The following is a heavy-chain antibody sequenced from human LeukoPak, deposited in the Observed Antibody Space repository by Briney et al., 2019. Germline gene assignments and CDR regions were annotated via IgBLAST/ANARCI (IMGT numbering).Heavy chain of an antibody. V-gene: IGHV3-66*01. CDR2: IYSGGST. J-gene: IGHJ4*02. CDR3: ARAQSGYDFVGYFDY. D-gene: IGHD5-12*01. CDR1: GFTISSNY. Sequence: PGGSLRLSCAASGFTISSNYMSWVRQAPGKGLEWVSVIYSGGSTYYADSVKGRFTISRDNSKNTLYLQMNSLRAEDTAVYYCARAQSGYDFVGYFDYWGQGTLVTVSS.